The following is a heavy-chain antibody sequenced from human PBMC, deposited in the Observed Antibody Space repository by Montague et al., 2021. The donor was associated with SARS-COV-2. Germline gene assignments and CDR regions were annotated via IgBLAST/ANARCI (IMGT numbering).Heavy chain of an antibody. CDR2: IYYSGST. V-gene: IGHV4-39*01. CDR1: GGSISSSSYY. D-gene: IGHD3-3*01. Sequence: SETLSLTCTVSGGSISSSSYYWGWIRQPPGKGPEWIGSIYYSGSTNYNPSLKSRVTISVDTSKNQFSLKLSSVTAADTAVYYCARHGLAGITIFGVVTPRGGFDIWGQGTMVTVSS. CDR3: ARHGLAGITIFGVVTPRGGFDI. J-gene: IGHJ3*02.